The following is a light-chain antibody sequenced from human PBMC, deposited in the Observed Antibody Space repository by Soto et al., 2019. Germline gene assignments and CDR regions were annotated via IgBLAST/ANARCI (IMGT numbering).Light chain of an antibody. CDR3: QQYSSSRT. J-gene: IGKJ1*01. CDR2: GGS. Sequence: EIVLTQSTGTLSLSPGERATLSCRASQSVSNNYLAWYQQNPGQAPRLLIYGGSSRATGIPVRFSGSGSETDFPLTITRLEPEDFAVYYCQQYSSSRTFGQGTKVDIK. CDR1: QSVSNNY. V-gene: IGKV3-20*01.